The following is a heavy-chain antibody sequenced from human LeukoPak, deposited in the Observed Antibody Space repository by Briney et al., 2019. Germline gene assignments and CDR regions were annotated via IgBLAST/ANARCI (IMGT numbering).Heavy chain of an antibody. CDR3: ARSLSGSSGAISY. CDR1: GYSISSGYY. V-gene: IGHV4-38-2*02. D-gene: IGHD1-26*01. CDR2: IYHSGST. Sequence: SETLSLTCTVSGYSISSGYYWGWIRQPPGKGLEWIGSIYHSGSTYYNPSLKSRVTISVDTSKNQFFLKLSSVTAADTAVYYCARSLSGSSGAISYWGQGTLVTVSS. J-gene: IGHJ4*02.